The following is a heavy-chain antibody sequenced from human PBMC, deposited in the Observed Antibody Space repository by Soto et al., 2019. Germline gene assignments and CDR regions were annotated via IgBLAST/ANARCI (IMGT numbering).Heavy chain of an antibody. CDR1: GGTFSSYA. J-gene: IGHJ6*02. CDR3: ASHPHGYCSGGSCYAIGDV. D-gene: IGHD2-15*01. Sequence: SVKVSCKASGGTFSSYAISWVRQAPGQGLEWMGGIIPIFGTANYAQKFQGRVTITADESTSTAYMELSSLRSEDTAVYYCASHPHGYCSGGSCYAIGDVWGQGTTVTV. CDR2: IIPIFGTA. V-gene: IGHV1-69*13.